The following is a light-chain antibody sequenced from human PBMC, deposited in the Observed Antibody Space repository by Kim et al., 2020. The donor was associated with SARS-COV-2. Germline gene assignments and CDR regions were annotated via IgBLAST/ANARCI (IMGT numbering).Light chain of an antibody. J-gene: IGKJ2*01. CDR1: QRIGTS. Sequence: DIQMTQSPSSLPASVGDRVTLTCRASQRIGTSLNWYQQKPGEAPNLLIYAASSLNNGVPSRFSGGGSGTNFTLTINSLQPEDFAAYYCQQSDIVPFTVGPGTKLEI. V-gene: IGKV1-39*01. CDR2: AAS. CDR3: QQSDIVPFT.